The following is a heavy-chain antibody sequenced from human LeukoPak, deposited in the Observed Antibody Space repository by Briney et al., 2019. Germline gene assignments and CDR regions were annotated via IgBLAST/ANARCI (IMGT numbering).Heavy chain of an antibody. V-gene: IGHV3-66*02. CDR2: IYSGGIT. CDR1: GVSINTNY. Sequence: GGSLRLSCAASGVSINTNYMSWVRQAPGKGLEWVAEIYSGGITYYADSVKGRFTISRDNSKNTLYLQINSLRPEDRAIYFGARRHSCGSNWGQGTLVSVSS. J-gene: IGHJ4*02. CDR3: ARRHSCGSN. D-gene: IGHD6-19*01.